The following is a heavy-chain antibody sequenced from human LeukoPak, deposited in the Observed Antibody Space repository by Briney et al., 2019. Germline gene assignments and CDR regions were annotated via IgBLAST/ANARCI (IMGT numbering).Heavy chain of an antibody. J-gene: IGHJ4*02. D-gene: IGHD5-18*01. CDR1: GYTFTSHG. CDR3: ARGSRYMYGYDLVGSNDY. V-gene: IGHV1-18*01. Sequence: ASVKVSCKASGYTFTSHGISWVRQAPGQGLEWMGWISPYNGNTNYAQKLQGRVTMTTDISTSTAYMELRSLRSDDTAMYYCARGSRYMYGYDLVGSNDYWDQGTLVTVSS. CDR2: ISPYNGNT.